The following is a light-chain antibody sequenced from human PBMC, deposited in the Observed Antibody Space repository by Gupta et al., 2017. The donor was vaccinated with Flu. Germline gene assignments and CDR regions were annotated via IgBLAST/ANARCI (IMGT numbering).Light chain of an antibody. Sequence: PASLSLSTGERATLTGRASQTDGRQLAWYQQKPGRAPRLVIYGASNRASGIPARFSASGSGTDFTLTISSLEPEDFAVYFCQHRALWPLTFGGGTKVEI. CDR3: QHRALWPLT. CDR2: GAS. V-gene: IGKV3-11*01. CDR1: QTDGRQ. J-gene: IGKJ4*01.